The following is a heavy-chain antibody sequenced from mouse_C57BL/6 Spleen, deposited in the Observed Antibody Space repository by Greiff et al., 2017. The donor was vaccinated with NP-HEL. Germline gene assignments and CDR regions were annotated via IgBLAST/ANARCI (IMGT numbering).Heavy chain of an antibody. D-gene: IGHD1-1*01. Sequence: VQLQESGAELMKPGASVKLSCKATGYTFTGYWIEWVKQRPGHGLEWIGEILPGSGSTNYNEKFKGKATFTADTSSNTAYMQLSSLTTEDSAIYYGARRQYYYGSDYYAMDYWGQGTSVTVSS. CDR2: ILPGSGST. CDR3: ARRQYYYGSDYYAMDY. V-gene: IGHV1-9*01. CDR1: GYTFTGYW. J-gene: IGHJ4*01.